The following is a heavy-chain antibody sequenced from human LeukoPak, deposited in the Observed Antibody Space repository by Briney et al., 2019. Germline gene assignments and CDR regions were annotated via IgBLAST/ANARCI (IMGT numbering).Heavy chain of an antibody. CDR2: ISSSGST. V-gene: IGHV4-61*02. CDR1: GDSISSGDYY. CDR3: ARQSGYSYGYVFDY. D-gene: IGHD5-18*01. Sequence: SETLSHTCTVSGDSISSGDYYWSWIRQPAGKGLEWIGRISSSGSTNYNPSLKSRVTISVDTSKNQFSLKLSSVTAADTAVYYCARQSGYSYGYVFDYWGQGTLVTVSS. J-gene: IGHJ4*02.